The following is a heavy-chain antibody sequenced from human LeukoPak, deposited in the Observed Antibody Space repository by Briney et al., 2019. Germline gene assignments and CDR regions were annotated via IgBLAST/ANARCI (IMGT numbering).Heavy chain of an antibody. CDR2: ISSSSSYI. D-gene: IGHD4-11*01. CDR1: GFTFSSYS. V-gene: IGHV3-21*01. CDR3: ARPTTVSPNYYYYYGMDV. Sequence: GGSLRLSCAASGFTFSSYSMNWVRQAPGKGLEGVSSISSSSSYIYYADSVKGRFTISRDNAKNSLYLQMNSLRAEDAAVYYCARPTTVSPNYYYYYGMDVWGQGTTVTVSS. J-gene: IGHJ6*02.